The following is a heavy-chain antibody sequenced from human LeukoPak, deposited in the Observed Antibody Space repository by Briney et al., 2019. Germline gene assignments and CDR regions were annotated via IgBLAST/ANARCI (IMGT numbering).Heavy chain of an antibody. J-gene: IGHJ3*02. Sequence: PGGSLRLSCAASGFTVSSNYMSWVRQAPGKGLEWVSVIYSGGSTYYADSVKGRFTISRDNSKNTLYLQMNSLRAEDTAVYYCARNGGSGSYYDGDAFDIWGQGTMVTVSS. D-gene: IGHD3-10*01. CDR1: GFTVSSNY. V-gene: IGHV3-53*01. CDR3: ARNGGSGSYYDGDAFDI. CDR2: IYSGGST.